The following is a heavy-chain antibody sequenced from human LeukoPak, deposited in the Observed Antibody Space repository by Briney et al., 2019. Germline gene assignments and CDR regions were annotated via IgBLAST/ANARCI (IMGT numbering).Heavy chain of an antibody. Sequence: ASVKVSCKASGYTFTSYGISWVRQAPGQGLEWMGWISAYNGNTNYAQKLQGRVTMTTDTSTSTAYMELRSLRSDDTAVHHCARDVYYDSSGYYDYWGQGTLVTVSS. J-gene: IGHJ4*02. CDR1: GYTFTSYG. CDR3: ARDVYYDSSGYYDY. D-gene: IGHD3-22*01. V-gene: IGHV1-18*01. CDR2: ISAYNGNT.